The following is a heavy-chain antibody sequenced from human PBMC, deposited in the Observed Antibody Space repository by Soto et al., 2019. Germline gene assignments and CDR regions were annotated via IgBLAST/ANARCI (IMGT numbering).Heavy chain of an antibody. J-gene: IGHJ4*02. CDR1: GGTFSSYA. CDR2: IIPIFGTA. CDR3: ARVPSPYSSPFDY. Sequence: SVNVSCKASGGTFSSYAISWVRQAPGQGLEWMGGIIPIFGTANYAQKFQGRVTITADESTSTAYMELSSLRSEDTAVYYCARVPSPYSSPFDYWGQGTLVTVSS. V-gene: IGHV1-69*13. D-gene: IGHD6-13*01.